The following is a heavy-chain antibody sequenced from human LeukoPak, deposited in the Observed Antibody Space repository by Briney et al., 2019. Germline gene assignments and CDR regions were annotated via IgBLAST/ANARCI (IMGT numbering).Heavy chain of an antibody. V-gene: IGHV3-21*01. J-gene: IGHJ3*02. Sequence: GGSLRLSCAASGFTFSSYSMNWVRQAPGKGLEWVSSISSSSSYIYYADSVKGRFTISRDNAKNSLYLQMNSLRADDTAVYYCARGRPMITFGGIIVPDAFDIWGQGTMVTVSS. CDR1: GFTFSSYS. CDR3: ARGRPMITFGGIIVPDAFDI. D-gene: IGHD3-16*02. CDR2: ISSSSSYI.